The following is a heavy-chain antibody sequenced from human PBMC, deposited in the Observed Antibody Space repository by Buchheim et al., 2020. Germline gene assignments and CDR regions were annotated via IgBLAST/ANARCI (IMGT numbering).Heavy chain of an antibody. D-gene: IGHD1-1*01. V-gene: IGHV3-48*03. Sequence: EVQLVESGGGLVQPGGSLRLSCEAFGFTFSSHEMNWVRQAPGKGLEWVSHISGGGNFIYYADSVKGRFTISRDNTKKSLYLQMNSLRAEDTAVYYCARDGDREEYKSYWYFDLWGRGTL. CDR2: ISGGGNFI. CDR3: ARDGDREEYKSYWYFDL. CDR1: GFTFSSHE. J-gene: IGHJ2*01.